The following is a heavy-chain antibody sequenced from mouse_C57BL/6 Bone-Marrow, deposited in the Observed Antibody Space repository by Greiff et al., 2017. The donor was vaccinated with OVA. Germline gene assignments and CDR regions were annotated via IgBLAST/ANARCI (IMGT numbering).Heavy chain of an antibody. Sequence: QVQLQQPGAELVMPGASVKLSCKASGYTFTSYWMHWVKQRPGQGLEWIGEIDPSDSYTNYNQKFKGKSTLTVDKSSSTAYMQLSSLTSEDSAVYYCARRNDGYPRYRYFDVWGTGTTVTVSS. D-gene: IGHD2-3*01. CDR1: GYTFTSYW. J-gene: IGHJ1*03. CDR3: ARRNDGYPRYRYFDV. CDR2: IDPSDSYT. V-gene: IGHV1-69*01.